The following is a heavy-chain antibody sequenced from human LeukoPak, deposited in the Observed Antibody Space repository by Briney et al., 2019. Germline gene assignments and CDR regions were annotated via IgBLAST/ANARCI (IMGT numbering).Heavy chain of an antibody. Sequence: SQTLSLTCTVSGGSISSSSYYWGWIRQPPGKGLEWIGSIYYSGSTYYNPSLKSRVTISVDTSKNQFSLKLSSVTAADTAVYYCARDSVPSYGAVVTQLDYWGQGTLVTVSS. CDR2: IYYSGST. V-gene: IGHV4-39*07. J-gene: IGHJ4*02. D-gene: IGHD4-23*01. CDR1: GGSISSSSYY. CDR3: ARDSVPSYGAVVTQLDY.